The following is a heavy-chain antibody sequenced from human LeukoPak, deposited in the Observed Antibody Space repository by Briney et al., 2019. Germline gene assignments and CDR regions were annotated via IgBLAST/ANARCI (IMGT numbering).Heavy chain of an antibody. J-gene: IGHJ1*01. CDR2: ISGSGGST. CDR1: GXTFSSYA. CDR3: AKDKSSSSWYMSFQH. V-gene: IGHV3-23*01. Sequence: PGGSLRLSCAASGXTFSSYAMSWVRQAPGKGLEWVSAISGSGGSTYYADSVKGRFTISRDNSKNTLYLQMNSLRAEDTAVYYCAKDKSSSSWYMSFQHWGQGTLVTVSS. D-gene: IGHD6-13*01.